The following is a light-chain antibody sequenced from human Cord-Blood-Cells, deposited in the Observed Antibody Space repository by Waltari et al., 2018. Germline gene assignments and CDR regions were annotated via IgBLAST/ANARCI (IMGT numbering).Light chain of an antibody. CDR2: DVS. Sequence: SALTQPASVSGSPGQSITSSCTGTSSYVGGSNYVSWYQQHPGKAPKLMIYDVSNRPSGVSNRFSGSKPGNTASLTISGLQAEDEADYYCSSYTSSSTRVFGTGTKVTVL. V-gene: IGLV2-14*01. J-gene: IGLJ1*01. CDR1: SSYVGGSNY. CDR3: SSYTSSSTRV.